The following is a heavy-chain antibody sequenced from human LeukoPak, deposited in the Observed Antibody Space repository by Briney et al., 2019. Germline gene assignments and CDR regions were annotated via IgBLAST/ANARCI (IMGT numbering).Heavy chain of an antibody. V-gene: IGHV1-69*04. Sequence: ASVTVSCKASGGTFSSYAITWVRQAPGQGLEWVGRIIPILGMTTYAQKFQGRVTITADKSTSTAYMELSSLRSDDTAVYYCARTNYYDSSGYQGAGTYYYGMDVWGPGTTVTVSS. CDR2: IIPILGMT. CDR3: ARTNYYDSSGYQGAGTYYYGMDV. CDR1: GGTFSSYA. D-gene: IGHD3-22*01. J-gene: IGHJ6*02.